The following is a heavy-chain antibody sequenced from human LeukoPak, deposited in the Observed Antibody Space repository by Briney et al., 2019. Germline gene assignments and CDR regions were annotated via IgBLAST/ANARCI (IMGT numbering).Heavy chain of an antibody. Sequence: SETLSLTCTVSGGSISSSSYYWGWIRQPPGKGLEWIGSIYYSGSTYYNPSLKSRVTISVDTSKNQFSLKLSSVTAADTAVYYCARELPGAYYDSSGYLLDYWGQGTLVTVSS. CDR3: ARELPGAYYDSSGYLLDY. D-gene: IGHD3-22*01. V-gene: IGHV4-39*07. CDR1: GGSISSSSYY. CDR2: IYYSGST. J-gene: IGHJ4*02.